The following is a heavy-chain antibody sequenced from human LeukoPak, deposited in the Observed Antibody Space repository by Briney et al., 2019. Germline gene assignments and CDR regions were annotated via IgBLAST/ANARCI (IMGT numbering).Heavy chain of an antibody. CDR1: GFTFGDYG. D-gene: IGHD1-14*01. CDR3: TRISGPPYYFDY. V-gene: IGHV3-49*04. J-gene: IGHJ4*02. CDR2: IRSKAYGGSA. Sequence: GGSLRLSCTASGFTFGDYGMSWVRQAPGKGLEWVGFIRSKAYGGSAEYAASVKGRFIISRDDSKSIAYLQMNGLKTEDTAVYYCTRISGPPYYFDYWGQGTRVTVSS.